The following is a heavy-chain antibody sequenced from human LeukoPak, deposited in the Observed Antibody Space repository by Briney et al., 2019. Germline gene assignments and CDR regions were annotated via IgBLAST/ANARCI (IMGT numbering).Heavy chain of an antibody. CDR2: IYSGGST. CDR3: ARMERFLEWSFDY. Sequence: GGSLRLSCATSGFTFSTYAMSWVRQAPGKGLEWVSVIYSGGSTYYADSVKGRFTISRDNSKNTLYLQMNSLRAEDTAVYYCARMERFLEWSFDYWGQGTLVTVSS. CDR1: GFTFSTYA. V-gene: IGHV3-53*01. D-gene: IGHD3-3*01. J-gene: IGHJ4*02.